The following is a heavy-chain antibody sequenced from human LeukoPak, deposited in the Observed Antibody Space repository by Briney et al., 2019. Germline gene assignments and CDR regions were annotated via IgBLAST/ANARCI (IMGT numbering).Heavy chain of an antibody. CDR1: GGSISSYYW. D-gene: IGHD6-13*01. V-gene: IGHV2-5*01. CDR2: IYWNDDK. Sequence: TLSLTCTVSGGSISSYYWSWIRQPPGKALEWLALIYWNDDKRYSPSLKSRLTITKDTSKNQVVLTMTNMDPVDTATYYCAHTPSSSWYVTDYWGQGTLVTVSS. CDR3: AHTPSSSWYVTDY. J-gene: IGHJ4*02.